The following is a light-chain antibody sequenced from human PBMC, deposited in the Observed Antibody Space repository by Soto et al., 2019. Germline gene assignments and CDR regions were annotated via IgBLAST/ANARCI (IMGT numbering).Light chain of an antibody. Sequence: QSVLTQPPSVSAAPGQRVTISCSGGSSNIGSNYVSWYQQFPGTGPRLLIYDNNKRPPRIPDRFSGSKSGTSATLGITGLQTGDEADYYCGTWDSSLSAGRAVFGGGTKLTVL. J-gene: IGLJ3*02. V-gene: IGLV1-51*01. CDR1: SSNIGSNY. CDR2: DNN. CDR3: GTWDSSLSAGRAV.